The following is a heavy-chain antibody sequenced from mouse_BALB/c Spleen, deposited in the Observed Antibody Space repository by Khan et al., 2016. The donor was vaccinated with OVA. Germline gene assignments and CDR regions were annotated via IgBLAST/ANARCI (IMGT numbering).Heavy chain of an antibody. CDR1: GYSIASDYA. CDR3: ARVYGGDFDY. D-gene: IGHD1-1*01. J-gene: IGHJ2*01. V-gene: IGHV3-2*02. Sequence: EVQLVESGPGLVKPSQSLSLTCTVTGYSIASDYAWNWIRQFPGNKLEWMGFKSYSGNTNYNPSLKSRISITRDTSKNQFFLQLNSVTSEDTATYYCARVYGGDFDYWGQGTTLTVSS. CDR2: KSYSGNT.